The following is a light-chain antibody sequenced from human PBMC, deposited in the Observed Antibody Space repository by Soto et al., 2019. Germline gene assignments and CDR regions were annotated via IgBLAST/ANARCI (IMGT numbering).Light chain of an antibody. CDR2: EGS. Sequence: QSALTQPASVSGSPGQSITISCTGTSSDVGSYHLVSWYQQHPGKAPKLMIYEGSKRPSGVSNRFSGSKSGNTASLTISGLQAEDEADYFCCSYAGSSRGFGGGTKLTVL. CDR1: SSDVGSYHL. J-gene: IGLJ2*01. CDR3: CSYAGSSRG. V-gene: IGLV2-23*01.